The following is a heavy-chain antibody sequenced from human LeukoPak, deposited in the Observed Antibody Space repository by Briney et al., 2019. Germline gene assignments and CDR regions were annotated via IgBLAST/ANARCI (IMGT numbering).Heavy chain of an antibody. CDR3: AKDPTHYRVWDYYETIGLSY. CDR2: IRYDGSNK. Sequence: PGGSLRLSCAASGFTFSSYGMHWVRQAPGKGLEWVAFIRYDGSNKCYADSVKGRFTISRDNSKNTLNLQMNSLRAEDTAVYYCAKDPTHYRVWDYYETIGLSYWGQGTLVTVSS. D-gene: IGHD3-22*01. V-gene: IGHV3-30*02. CDR1: GFTFSSYG. J-gene: IGHJ4*02.